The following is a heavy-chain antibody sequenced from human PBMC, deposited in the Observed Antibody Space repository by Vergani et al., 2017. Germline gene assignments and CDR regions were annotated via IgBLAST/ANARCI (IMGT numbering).Heavy chain of an antibody. CDR2: INHSGST. J-gene: IGHJ6*03. CDR1: GGSFSGYY. CDR3: ARGRYCSGGSCYGAYYYYYMDV. V-gene: IGHV4-34*01. Sequence: QVQLQQWGAGLLKPSETLSLTCAVYGGSFSGYYWSWIRQPPGKGLEWIGEINHSGSTNYNPSLKSRVTISVDTSKNQFSLKLSSVTAADTAVYYCARGRYCSGGSCYGAYYYYYMDVWGKGTTVTVSS. D-gene: IGHD2-15*01.